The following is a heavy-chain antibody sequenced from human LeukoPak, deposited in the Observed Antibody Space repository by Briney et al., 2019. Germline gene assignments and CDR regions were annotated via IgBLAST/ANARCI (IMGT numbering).Heavy chain of an antibody. V-gene: IGHV4-30-2*01. CDR2: IYHSGST. D-gene: IGHD3-16*01. CDR1: GGSISSGGYS. Sequence: KPSEALSLTCAVSGGSISSGGYSWSWIRQPPGKGLEWIGYIYHSGSTYYNPSLKSRVAISVDRSKNQFSLKLSSVTAADTAVYYCTRGAGWLIDYWGQGILVTVSS. J-gene: IGHJ4*02. CDR3: TRGAGWLIDY.